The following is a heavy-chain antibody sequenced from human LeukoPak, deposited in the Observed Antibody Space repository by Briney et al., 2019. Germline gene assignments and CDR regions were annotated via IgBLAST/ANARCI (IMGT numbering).Heavy chain of an antibody. CDR1: GYTFTSYW. CDR3: VRAPRNSSTMLDL. CDR2: INPDGGST. D-gene: IGHD6-13*01. J-gene: IGHJ5*02. Sequence: ASVKVSCKAPGYTFTSYWIQWVRQAPGQGLEWMGLINPDGGSTAYAHRFQGRVIMTRDTSTSTAYMDLSSLRSEDTAVYHCVRAPRNSSTMLDLWGQGTLVTISS. V-gene: IGHV1-46*01.